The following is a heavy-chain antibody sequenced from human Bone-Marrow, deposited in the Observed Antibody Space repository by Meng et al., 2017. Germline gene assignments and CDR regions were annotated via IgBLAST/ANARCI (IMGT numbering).Heavy chain of an antibody. CDR2: IWYDGSNK. J-gene: IGHJ4*02. CDR1: GFNFSSYA. V-gene: IGHV3-33*08. D-gene: IGHD7-27*01. CDR3: ARDDWGPIGY. Sequence: QVQRGEAGGGVVQPGRSLRLSCAASGFNFSSYAMNWVRQAPGKGLEWVAVIWYDGSNKYYADSVKGRFTISRDNSKNTLYLQMNSLRAEDTAVYYCARDDWGPIGYWGQGTLVTVSS.